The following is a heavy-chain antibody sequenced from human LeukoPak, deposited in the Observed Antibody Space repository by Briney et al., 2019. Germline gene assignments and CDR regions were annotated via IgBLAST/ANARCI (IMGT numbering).Heavy chain of an antibody. D-gene: IGHD2-2*01. CDR1: GDSFSNYY. V-gene: IGHV4-59*08. CDR3: ASSPRLTTSWFLFDS. CDR2: VYYSGST. J-gene: IGHJ5*01. Sequence: PWETLSLTCSVSGDSFSNYYWTWIRQPPGKGLEWIGYVYYSGSTNYNPSLKTRLHLSVDTSKNRFSLKLSSVTAADTAVYYCASSPRLTTSWFLFDSWGHGTLVTVSS.